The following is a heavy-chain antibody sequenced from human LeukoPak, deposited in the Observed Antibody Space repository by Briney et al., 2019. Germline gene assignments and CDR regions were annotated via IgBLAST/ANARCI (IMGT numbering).Heavy chain of an antibody. J-gene: IGHJ4*02. D-gene: IGHD2-2*01. CDR1: GGSFSGYY. CDR3: ASPYCSSSSCYLNY. CDR2: INHSGNT. V-gene: IGHV4-34*01. Sequence: SETLSLTCAVYGGSFSGYYWSWIRQPPGKGLEWIGEINHSGNTNYNPSLKSRVTISMDTSTDQFSLKMNSVTAADAAVYYCASPYCSSSSCYLNYWGQGTLVTVSS.